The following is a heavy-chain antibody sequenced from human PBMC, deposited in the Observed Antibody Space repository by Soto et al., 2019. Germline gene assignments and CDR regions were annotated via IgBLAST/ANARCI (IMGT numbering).Heavy chain of an antibody. CDR2: IDPYDTGI. CDR1: GFAFSSEW. D-gene: IGHD2-15*01. Sequence: GGSLRLSCAASGFAFSSEWMHWVRQAPGKGLVWVSRIDPYDTGITYADSVKGRFTISRDNAKNTLYLQMNSLRAEDTAVYYCTSDTFGARDSWGQGTLVTVFS. V-gene: IGHV3-74*01. CDR3: TSDTFGARDS. J-gene: IGHJ4*02.